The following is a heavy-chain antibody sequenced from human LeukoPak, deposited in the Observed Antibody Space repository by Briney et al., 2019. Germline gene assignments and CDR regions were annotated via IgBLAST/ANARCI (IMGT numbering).Heavy chain of an antibody. CDR1: GFAFSSSS. CDR2: ISSSSSFK. J-gene: IGHJ2*01. V-gene: IGHV3-21*06. D-gene: IGHD4-17*01. Sequence: RGSLRLSCAASGFAFSSSSMNWVRQAPGKGLEWVSSISSSSSFKQYADSAKGRFTISRDNAKNSLYLQMSGLRGEDTAVYYCARDLGSGDYLRKYFDLWGRGTLVAVSS. CDR3: ARDLGSGDYLRKYFDL.